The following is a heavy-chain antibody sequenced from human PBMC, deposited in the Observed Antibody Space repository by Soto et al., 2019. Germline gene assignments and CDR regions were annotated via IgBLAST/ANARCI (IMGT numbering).Heavy chain of an antibody. J-gene: IGHJ6*02. CDR2: INGGGGST. V-gene: IGHV3-23*01. CDR1: GFTFSSNW. D-gene: IGHD3-22*01. Sequence: PGGSLRLSCAASGFTFSSNWMHWVRQAPGKGPVWVSPINGGGGSTYYADSVKGRFTISRDNSKNTLYLQMNSLRAEDTAVYYCAKGGSITMIVVVMPQHYGMDVWGQGTTVTVSS. CDR3: AKGGSITMIVVVMPQHYGMDV.